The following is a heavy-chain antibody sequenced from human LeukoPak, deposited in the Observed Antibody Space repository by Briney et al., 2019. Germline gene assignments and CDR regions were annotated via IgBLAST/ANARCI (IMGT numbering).Heavy chain of an antibody. Sequence: ASVRVSCKASGGTFISYAISWVRQAPGQGLEWMGGIIPIFGTANYAQKFQGRVTITTDESTSTAYMELSSLRSEDTAVYYCASDYGGNYYFDYWGQGTLVTVSS. CDR2: IIPIFGTA. CDR3: ASDYGGNYYFDY. V-gene: IGHV1-69*05. CDR1: GGTFISYA. J-gene: IGHJ4*02. D-gene: IGHD4-23*01.